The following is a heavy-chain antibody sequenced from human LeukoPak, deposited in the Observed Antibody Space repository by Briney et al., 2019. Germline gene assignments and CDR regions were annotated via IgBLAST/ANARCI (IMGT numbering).Heavy chain of an antibody. CDR3: ARESVRYCTNGVCFVDY. V-gene: IGHV3-11*01. J-gene: IGHJ4*02. D-gene: IGHD2-8*01. CDR2: ISRSGSTI. Sequence: GGSLRLSCAASGFIFTNYYMSWIRQAPGKGLEWVSYISRSGSTIYYADSVKGRFTISRDNAKNSLHLQMNSLRAEDTAVYYCARESVRYCTNGVCFVDYWGQGTLVTVSS. CDR1: GFIFTNYY.